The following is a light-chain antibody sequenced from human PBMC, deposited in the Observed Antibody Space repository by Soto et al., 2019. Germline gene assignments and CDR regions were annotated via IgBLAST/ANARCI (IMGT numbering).Light chain of an antibody. CDR2: EVS. J-gene: IGLJ2*01. CDR1: SSDVGGYDY. V-gene: IGLV2-8*01. Sequence: QSALTQPPSASGSPGQSVTISCTGTSSDVGGYDYVSWYQQHPGKAPKLMIYEVSKRPSGVPDRFSGSKSGTTASLTVSGLQAEDEGDYYCSSYAGSNNLVFGGGTKVTVL. CDR3: SSYAGSNNLV.